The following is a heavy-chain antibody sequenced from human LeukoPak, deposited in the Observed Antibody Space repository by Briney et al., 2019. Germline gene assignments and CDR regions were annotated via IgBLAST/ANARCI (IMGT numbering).Heavy chain of an antibody. J-gene: IGHJ5*02. CDR1: GFNFDDYG. CDR3: VKGRVANWFDA. V-gene: IGHV3-9*01. Sequence: GGSLRLSCAVSGFNFDDYGMHWVRQAPGKGLEWVSGITWNSGSIGYADSVKGRFTISRDNAKHSLYLQMNSLRGEDTALYYCVKGRVANWFDAWGQGTLVTVSS. D-gene: IGHD3-10*01. CDR2: ITWNSGSI.